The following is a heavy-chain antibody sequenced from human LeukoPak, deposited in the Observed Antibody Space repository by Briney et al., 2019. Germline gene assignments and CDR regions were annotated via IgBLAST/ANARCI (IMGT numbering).Heavy chain of an antibody. CDR1: GFTLSDYY. Sequence: GGSLRLSCAASGFTLSDYYMSWIRQAPGKGLEWVSHISSSSSYTKDGDSVKGRFTISRDNAKNSVYVPMNSLRVEDTAVYQCVGERGTYWGQGTLVTVSS. J-gene: IGHJ4*02. CDR2: ISSSSSYT. V-gene: IGHV3-11*05. CDR3: VGERGTY. D-gene: IGHD3-16*01.